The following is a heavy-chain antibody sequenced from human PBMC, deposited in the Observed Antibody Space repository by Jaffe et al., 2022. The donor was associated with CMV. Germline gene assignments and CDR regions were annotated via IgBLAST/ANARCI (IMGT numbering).Heavy chain of an antibody. V-gene: IGHV4-34*01. D-gene: IGHD3-10*01. CDR2: VNHSGTT. Sequence: QVQLQQWGAGLLKPSETLSLTCAVYGGSFRDYYWTWIRQPPGKGLEWIGEVNHSGTTNYNPSLKSRVTISVDTSKNQFSLKLSSVTAADTAVFYCARGPLDQNALFRRSRGRRFDYWGPGTLVTVSS. CDR3: ARGPLDQNALFRRSRGRRFDY. J-gene: IGHJ4*02. CDR1: GGSFRDYY.